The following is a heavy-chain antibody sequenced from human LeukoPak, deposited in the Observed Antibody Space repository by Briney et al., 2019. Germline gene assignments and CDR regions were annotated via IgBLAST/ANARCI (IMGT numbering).Heavy chain of an antibody. V-gene: IGHV3-23*01. D-gene: IGHD2-21*01. Sequence: GGSLRLSCVASGFPFTTFDMSWVRQAPGKGLVWVSVMLGRDGNTHYAEAVQGRFTISRDNSTNTLFLQMNSLRAEDTAVYHCVKGDWLDYWGQGTLVTVSS. CDR1: GFPFTTFD. CDR3: VKGDWLDY. CDR2: MLGRDGNT. J-gene: IGHJ4*02.